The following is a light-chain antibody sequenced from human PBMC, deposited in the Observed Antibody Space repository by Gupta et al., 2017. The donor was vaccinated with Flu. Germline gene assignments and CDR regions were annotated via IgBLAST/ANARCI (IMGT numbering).Light chain of an antibody. CDR1: QSISSW. V-gene: IGKV1-5*03. CDR2: KAS. CDR3: QQYNSYWT. Sequence: QMTQSPSTLSASVGDRVTITCRASQSISSWLAWYQQKPGKAPKLLIYKASSLESGVPSRFSGSGSGTEFTLTISSLQPDDFATYYCQQYNSYWTFGQGTKVEIK. J-gene: IGKJ1*01.